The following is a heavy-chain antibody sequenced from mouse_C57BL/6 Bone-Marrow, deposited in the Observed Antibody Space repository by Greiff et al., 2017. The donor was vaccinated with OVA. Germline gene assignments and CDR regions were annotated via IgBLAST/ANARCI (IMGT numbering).Heavy chain of an antibody. Sequence: EVKLVESGGDLVKPGGSLKLSCAASGFTFSSYAMSWVRQTPEKRLEWVAYISSGGDYIYYADTVKGRFTISRDNARNTLYLQMSSLKSEDTAMYYCTRYDYAYYFDYWGQGTTLTVSS. CDR3: TRYDYAYYFDY. CDR2: ISSGGDYI. J-gene: IGHJ2*01. V-gene: IGHV5-9-1*02. D-gene: IGHD2-4*01. CDR1: GFTFSSYA.